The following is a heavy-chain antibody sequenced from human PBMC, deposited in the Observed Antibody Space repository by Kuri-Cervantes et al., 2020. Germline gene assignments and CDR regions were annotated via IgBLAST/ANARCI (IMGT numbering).Heavy chain of an antibody. CDR3: AKDRGGYHLLYYYYGMDV. V-gene: IGHV3-30-3*01. Sequence: GGSLRLSCAASGFTFSSYAMHWVRQAPGKGLEWVAVISYDGSNKYYADSVKGRFTISRDNSKNTLYLQMNSLRAEDTAVYYCAKDRGGYHLLYYYYGMDVWGQGPPVTVSS. CDR2: ISYDGSNK. D-gene: IGHD2-15*01. J-gene: IGHJ6*02. CDR1: GFTFSSYA.